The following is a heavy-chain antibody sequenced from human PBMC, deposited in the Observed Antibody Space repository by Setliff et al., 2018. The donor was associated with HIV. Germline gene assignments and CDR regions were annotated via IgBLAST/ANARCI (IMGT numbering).Heavy chain of an antibody. CDR3: ARDFRLPVDAGLYYSYYMDV. D-gene: IGHD2-15*01. CDR1: GGSITSGSYY. CDR2: IYSNGRT. J-gene: IGHJ6*03. Sequence: SETLSLTCTVSGGSITSGSYYWSWIRQPAGKGLEWIGRIYSNGRTTHNPSLMSRVTISRDTSENQFSLRLSSVTAADTAVYYCARDFRLPVDAGLYYSYYMDVWGRGTTVTVSS. V-gene: IGHV4-61*02.